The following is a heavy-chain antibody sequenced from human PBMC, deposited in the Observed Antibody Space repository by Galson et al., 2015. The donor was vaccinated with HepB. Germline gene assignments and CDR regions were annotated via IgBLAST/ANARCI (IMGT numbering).Heavy chain of an antibody. V-gene: IGHV4-34*01. J-gene: IGHJ4*02. CDR1: GGSFSGYY. D-gene: IGHD6-19*01. CDR3: ARGHRGSSGRYARN. Sequence: ETLSLTCAVYGGSFSGYYWSWIRQPPGKGLEWIGEINHSGSTNYNPSLKSRVTISVDTSKNQFSLKLSSVTAADTAVYYCARGHRGSSGRYARNWGQGTLVTVSS. CDR2: INHSGST.